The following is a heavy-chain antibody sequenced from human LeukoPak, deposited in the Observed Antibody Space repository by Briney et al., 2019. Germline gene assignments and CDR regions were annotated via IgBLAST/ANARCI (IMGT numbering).Heavy chain of an antibody. V-gene: IGHV4-59*08. Sequence: SETLSLTCTVSGGSISSYYWSWVRQPPGKGLEWIGYIYTSGSTNSNPSLKSRVTISLDTSKNQFSLKLSSVTAADTAVYYCARHAIGAFDIWGQGTMVTVSS. J-gene: IGHJ3*02. CDR1: GGSISSYY. D-gene: IGHD2-21*01. CDR3: ARHAIGAFDI. CDR2: IYTSGST.